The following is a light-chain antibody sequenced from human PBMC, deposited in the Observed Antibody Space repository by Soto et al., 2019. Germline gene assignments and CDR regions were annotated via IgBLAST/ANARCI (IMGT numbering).Light chain of an antibody. CDR1: QNISSN. CDR3: QQYNNWLWT. CDR2: GAS. Sequence: EIVMTQSAASLSVSPGDRATLSYRASQNISSNLAWYQQKPGQAPRVLIDGASTRATGIPARFSGSGSGTEFTLTISSLQSEDFAVYYCQQYNNWLWTFGQGTKVEIK. J-gene: IGKJ1*01. V-gene: IGKV3-15*01.